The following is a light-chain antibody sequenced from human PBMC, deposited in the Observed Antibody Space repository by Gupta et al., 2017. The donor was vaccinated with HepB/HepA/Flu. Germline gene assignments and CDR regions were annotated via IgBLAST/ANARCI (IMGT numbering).Light chain of an antibody. CDR2: DGS. J-gene: IGLJ3*02. Sequence: QSALTQPASVSGSPGQSFTLSCTGTRSDFGGSNSVSWYQQNPYKSPKLMIYDGSRRHSGVAKSFSGSKSGNTATMTTSGLQAEEGADYYSSSYSITSTLWVFGGGTKLTVL. V-gene: IGLV2-14*03. CDR3: SSYSITSTLWV. CDR1: RSDFGGSNS.